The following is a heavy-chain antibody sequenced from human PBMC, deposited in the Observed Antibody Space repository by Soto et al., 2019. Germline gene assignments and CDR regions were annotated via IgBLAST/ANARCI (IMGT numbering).Heavy chain of an antibody. CDR1: GFTFNNFA. Sequence: QVELVESGGGVVQPGTSLRLSCEASGFTFNNFAMHWVRQAPGKGLEWLAAIWYDGKNRKYADSVRGRFSISRDNSENTLFLQMNSLRAEDTAVYYCARESVGGGTVVALIDYWGQGTLVSVSS. CDR3: ARESVGGGTVVALIDY. D-gene: IGHD2-21*01. J-gene: IGHJ4*02. CDR2: IWYDGKNR. V-gene: IGHV3-33*01.